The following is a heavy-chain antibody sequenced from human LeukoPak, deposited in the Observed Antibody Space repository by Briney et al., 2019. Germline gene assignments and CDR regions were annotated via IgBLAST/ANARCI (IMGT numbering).Heavy chain of an antibody. D-gene: IGHD6-13*01. CDR1: GFTFDDYG. CDR3: ARTKQQLVLDAFDI. V-gene: IGHV3-20*04. Sequence: PGGSLRLSCAASGFTFDDYGMSWVRQAPGKGLEWVSGINWDGGSTGCADSVKGRFTISRDNAKSSLYLQMNSLRAEDTALYYCARTKQQLVLDAFDIWGQGTMVTVSS. CDR2: INWDGGST. J-gene: IGHJ3*02.